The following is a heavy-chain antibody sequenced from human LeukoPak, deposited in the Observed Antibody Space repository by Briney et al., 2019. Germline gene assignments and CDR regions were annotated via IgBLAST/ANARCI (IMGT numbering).Heavy chain of an antibody. CDR3: AKSGSEPYYYYYMDV. Sequence: QSGGSLRLSCAASGFTFSSYEMNWVRQAPGKGLEWVSYISSSGSTIYYADSVKGRFTISRDNAKNSLYLQMNSLRAEDTAVYYCAKSGSEPYYYYYMDVWGKGTTVTVSS. J-gene: IGHJ6*03. CDR1: GFTFSSYE. V-gene: IGHV3-48*03. CDR2: ISSSGSTI. D-gene: IGHD3-3*01.